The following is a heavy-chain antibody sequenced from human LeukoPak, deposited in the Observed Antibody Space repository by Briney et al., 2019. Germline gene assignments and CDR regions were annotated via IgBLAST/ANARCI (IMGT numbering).Heavy chain of an antibody. J-gene: IGHJ4*02. CDR2: IYYSGST. CDR1: GGSISNYY. CDR3: ARDFSYHVSGSYSHFDC. V-gene: IGHV4-59*12. D-gene: IGHD3-10*01. Sequence: PSETLSLTCTVTGGSISNYYWSWIRQPPGKGLEWIGYIYYSGSTNYNPSLKSRVTISVDTSKKQFSLKLSSLTAADTAVYYCARDFSYHVSGSYSHFDCWGQGILVTVSS.